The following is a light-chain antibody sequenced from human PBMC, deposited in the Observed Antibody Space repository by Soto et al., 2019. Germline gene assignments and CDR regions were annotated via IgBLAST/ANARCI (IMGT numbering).Light chain of an antibody. CDR2: KAS. CDR3: QQYETFPLT. CDR1: QSISGW. Sequence: DLQMTQSPATLSASVGDRVTIGCRVSQSISGWLAWYQQKPGKAPKLRIYKASILESGVPSRFSGSGSATEFTLTISSLQPEDFASYYCQQYETFPLTFGGGTKV. J-gene: IGKJ4*01. V-gene: IGKV1-5*03.